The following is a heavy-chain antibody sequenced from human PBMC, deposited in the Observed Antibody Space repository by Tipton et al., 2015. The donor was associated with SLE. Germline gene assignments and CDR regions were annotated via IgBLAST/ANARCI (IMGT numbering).Heavy chain of an antibody. CDR2: IYYSGST. CDR1: GGSISSSGYY. Sequence: TLSLTCIVSGGSISSSGYYWVWIRQPPGKGLEWIGNIYYSGSTYHNPSLKSRVTISVDTSKNQFSLKLSSVTAADTAVYYCARQPAAFDIWGQGTRVTVSS. V-gene: IGHV4-39*01. CDR3: ARQPAAFDI. J-gene: IGHJ3*02.